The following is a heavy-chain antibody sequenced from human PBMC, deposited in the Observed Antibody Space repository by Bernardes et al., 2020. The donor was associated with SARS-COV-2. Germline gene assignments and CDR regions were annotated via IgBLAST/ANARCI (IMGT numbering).Heavy chain of an antibody. CDR2: INNDGSSK. CDR3: AKTAYTSGRGFYFDS. CDR1: GFTLSSHW. D-gene: IGHD3-10*01. Sequence: GFLSPSCAASGFTLSSHWMHWVRPAPGKGLVWVSRINNDGSSKNYAGSVRGRFTISRDNAKNTLYLQMNSLTADDSAVYFCAKTAYTSGRGFYFDSWGRGTLVTVSS. J-gene: IGHJ4*02. V-gene: IGHV3-74*01.